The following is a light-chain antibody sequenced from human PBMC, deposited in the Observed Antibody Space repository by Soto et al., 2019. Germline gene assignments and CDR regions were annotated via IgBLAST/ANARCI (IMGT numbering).Light chain of an antibody. CDR1: QSVSSNY. CDR3: QQYGSSPYT. Sequence: EIVLTQPPGTLSLSTGERATLSCRASQSVSSNYLAWYQQKPGQAPRLLIFGASSRATGIPDRFSGSGSGTDFTLTISRLEPEDFAVYYCQQYGSSPYTFGQGAKLEIK. V-gene: IGKV3-20*01. CDR2: GAS. J-gene: IGKJ2*01.